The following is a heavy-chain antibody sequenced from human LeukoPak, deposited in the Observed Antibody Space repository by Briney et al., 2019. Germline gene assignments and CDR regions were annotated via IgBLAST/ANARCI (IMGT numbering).Heavy chain of an antibody. V-gene: IGHV3-7*01. CDR1: GFTFSDYC. CDR2: IKQDGSEK. J-gene: IGHJ4*02. CDR3: VSSGWSFDY. Sequence: GGSLRLSCAASGFTFSDYCMSWIRQVPGKGLEWVANIKQDGSEKYYVDSVKGRFTISRDNAKNSLYLQMNSLRAEDTAVYYCVSSGWSFDYWGQGTLVTVSS. D-gene: IGHD6-19*01.